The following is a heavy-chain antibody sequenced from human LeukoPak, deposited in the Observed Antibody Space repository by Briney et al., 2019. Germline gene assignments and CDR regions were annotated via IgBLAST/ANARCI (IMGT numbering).Heavy chain of an antibody. V-gene: IGHV1-2*02. CDR3: AREGTYYYDSSGYHNWFDP. CDR2: INPNSGGT. Sequence: ASVKVSCTASGYTFTGYYMHWVRQAPGQGLEWMGWINPNSGGTNYAQKFQGRVTMTRDTSISTAYMELSRLRSDDTAVYYCAREGTYYYDSSGYHNWFDPWGQGTLVTVSS. J-gene: IGHJ5*02. D-gene: IGHD3-22*01. CDR1: GYTFTGYY.